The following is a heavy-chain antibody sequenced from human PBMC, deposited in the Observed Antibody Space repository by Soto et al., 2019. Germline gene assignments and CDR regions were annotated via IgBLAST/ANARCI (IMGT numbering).Heavy chain of an antibody. CDR3: TRDPGRNWFDP. CDR2: IMGDGTIT. CDR1: VFTFSSYW. V-gene: IGHV3-74*01. J-gene: IGHJ5*02. Sequence: GGSLRLSCAASVFTFSSYWMHWVRQAPGEGLVWVSRIMGDGTITNYADSVKGRFTISRDNVKNTVYLQMNSLRAEDTAVYFCTRDPGRNWFDPWGQGTLVTVSS.